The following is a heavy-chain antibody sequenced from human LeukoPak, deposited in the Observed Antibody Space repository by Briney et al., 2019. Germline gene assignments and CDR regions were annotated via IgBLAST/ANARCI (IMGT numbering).Heavy chain of an antibody. J-gene: IGHJ3*02. Sequence: GGSLRLSCAASGFTVSSNYMSWVRQAPGKGLEWVSVIYSDGSTSYSDSVKGRFTISRDNSKNTLYLQMNSLRAGDTAVYYCARGRGGYAFDIWGQGTMVTVSS. D-gene: IGHD3-10*01. CDR2: IYSDGST. CDR1: GFTVSSNY. CDR3: ARGRGGYAFDI. V-gene: IGHV3-53*01.